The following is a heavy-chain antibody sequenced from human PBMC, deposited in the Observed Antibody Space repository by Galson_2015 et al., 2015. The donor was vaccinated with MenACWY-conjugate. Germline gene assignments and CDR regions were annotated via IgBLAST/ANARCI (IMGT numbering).Heavy chain of an antibody. J-gene: IGHJ4*02. CDR2: TYYRSKWYN. V-gene: IGHV6-1*01. D-gene: IGHD6-13*01. CDR3: ARDHRGGAAAPPGFDY. Sequence: CAISGDSVSSNSAAWNWIKQSPSRGLEWLGRTYYRSKWYNDYAVSVKSRITINPDTSKNQFSLQLNSVTPEDTAVYYCARDHRGGAAAPPGFDYWGQGTLVTVSS. CDR1: GDSVSSNSAA.